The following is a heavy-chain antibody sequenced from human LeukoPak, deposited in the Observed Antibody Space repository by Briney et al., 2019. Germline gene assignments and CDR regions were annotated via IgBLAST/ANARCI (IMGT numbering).Heavy chain of an antibody. D-gene: IGHD6-13*01. CDR1: GFTFSSYW. J-gene: IGHJ4*02. V-gene: IGHV3-74*01. CDR2: INSDGSST. CDR3: VAAAGTPSGY. Sequence: GGSLRLSCAASGFTFSSYWMHWVRQAPGKGLVWVSRINSDGSSTSYTDSVKGRFTISRDNSKNTLYLQMNSLRAEDTAVYYCVAAAGTPSGYWGQGTLVTVSS.